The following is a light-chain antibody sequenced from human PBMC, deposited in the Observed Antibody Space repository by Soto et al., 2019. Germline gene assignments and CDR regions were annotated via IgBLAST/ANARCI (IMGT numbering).Light chain of an antibody. CDR2: DAS. J-gene: IGKJ1*01. V-gene: IGKV1-5*01. CDR1: QSISSW. Sequence: DIQMTQSASTLSQSLGAIAATACRTSQSISSWLAWYQQKPGKAPKLLIYDASSLESGVPSRFSGSGSGTEFTLTISSLQPDDFATYYCQQYNSYSPRTFGQGTKVDI. CDR3: QQYNSYSPRT.